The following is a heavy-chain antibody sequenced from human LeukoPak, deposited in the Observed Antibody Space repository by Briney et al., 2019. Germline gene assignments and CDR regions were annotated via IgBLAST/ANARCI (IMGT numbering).Heavy chain of an antibody. V-gene: IGHV1-2*02. Sequence: RASVKVSCKASGYTFTDNYIHWVRQAPGQRLEWMGWINPNSGGTSYAQNFQGRVSMTRDTSISSAYMELSRLRSDDTAVYYCTREDRQGALHDYWGQGALVTVSS. J-gene: IGHJ4*02. CDR1: GYTFTDNY. D-gene: IGHD1-26*01. CDR2: INPNSGGT. CDR3: TREDRQGALHDY.